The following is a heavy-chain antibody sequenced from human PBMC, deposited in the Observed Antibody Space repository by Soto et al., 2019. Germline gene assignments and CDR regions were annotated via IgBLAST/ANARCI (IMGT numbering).Heavy chain of an antibody. V-gene: IGHV3-23*01. J-gene: IGHJ6*02. D-gene: IGHD1-26*01. Sequence: EGSLRLSCAASGFTFSSYAMSWVRQAPGKGLEWVSAISGSGGSTYYADSVKGRFTISRDNSKNTLYLQMNSLRAEDTAVYYCAKPLHYYYGMDVWGQGTTVTVSS. CDR1: GFTFSSYA. CDR2: ISGSGGST. CDR3: AKPLHYYYGMDV.